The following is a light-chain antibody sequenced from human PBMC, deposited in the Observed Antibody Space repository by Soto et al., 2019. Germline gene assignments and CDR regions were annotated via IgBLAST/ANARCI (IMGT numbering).Light chain of an antibody. Sequence: QSALTQPASMSGSPGQSITISCTGTSSDVGNYNLVSWYQQHPGKAPKLIIYEDTKRPSGVSNRFSGSKSGNTASLTISGLQAEDEADYYCCSYADSSTYVFGTGTKLTVL. CDR2: EDT. CDR1: SSDVGNYNL. J-gene: IGLJ1*01. CDR3: CSYADSSTYV. V-gene: IGLV2-23*01.